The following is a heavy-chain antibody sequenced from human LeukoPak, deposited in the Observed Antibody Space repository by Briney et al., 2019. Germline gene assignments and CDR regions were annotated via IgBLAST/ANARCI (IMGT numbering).Heavy chain of an antibody. Sequence: ASVKVSCKASGYTFTGYFMHWVRQAPGQGLEWMGWINPNSGGINYAQKFQGRVTMTRDTSISTAYMELSRLRSDDTAVYYCAFIPRDIVVVPAATIDYWGQGTLVTVS. V-gene: IGHV1-2*02. CDR2: INPNSGGI. CDR3: AFIPRDIVVVPAATIDY. CDR1: GYTFTGYF. D-gene: IGHD2-2*01. J-gene: IGHJ4*02.